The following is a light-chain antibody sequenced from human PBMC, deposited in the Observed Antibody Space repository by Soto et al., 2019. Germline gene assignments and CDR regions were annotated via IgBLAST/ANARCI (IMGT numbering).Light chain of an antibody. CDR1: SSNIGRNA. CDR3: GAWDDTLNGPL. V-gene: IGLV1-44*01. CDR2: TND. Sequence: HSVLAQPPSASGTPGQRVTIACSGSSSNIGRNAVNWYQQLPGTAPKLLIYTNDRRPSGVPDRISGSKSGTSASLAISGLQSEDEADYYCGAWDDTLNGPLFGGGTKLTVL. J-gene: IGLJ3*02.